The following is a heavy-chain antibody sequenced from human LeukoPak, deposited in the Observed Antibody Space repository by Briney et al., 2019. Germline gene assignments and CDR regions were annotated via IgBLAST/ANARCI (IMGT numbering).Heavy chain of an antibody. D-gene: IGHD3-22*01. CDR2: IYYSGST. CDR3: ARHYYDSSGYYHDAFDI. Sequence: SETLSLTCAAAGGSISSSRYYWGWVRQPPGKGLEWIGSIYYSGSTYYNPSLRSRVTMSVDTSKKQFSLKLISVTAAHTAVYYCARHYYDSSGYYHDAFDIWGQGTMVTVSS. J-gene: IGHJ3*02. CDR1: GGSISSSRYY. V-gene: IGHV4-39*07.